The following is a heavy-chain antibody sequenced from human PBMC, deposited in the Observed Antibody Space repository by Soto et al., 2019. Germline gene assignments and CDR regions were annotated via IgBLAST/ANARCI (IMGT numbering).Heavy chain of an antibody. CDR3: TRDPRITDF. J-gene: IGHJ4*02. D-gene: IGHD3-16*01. CDR1: GFTFSNAW. CDR2: IKSKTDGGTT. Sequence: GGSLRLSCAASGFTFSNAWMSWVRQAPGKGLEWVGRIKSKTDGGTTDYAVPVKGRFTISRDNAKNLLYLHMNSLRAEDTAVYYCTRDPRITDFWGQGTLVTVSS. V-gene: IGHV3-15*01.